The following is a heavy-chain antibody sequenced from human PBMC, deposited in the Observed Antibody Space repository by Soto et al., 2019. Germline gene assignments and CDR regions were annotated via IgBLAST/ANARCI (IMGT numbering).Heavy chain of an antibody. Sequence: ASVKVSCKSSGYSFTHYGFSWVRQAPGQGLEWMGWISIYNGNTKYAQKLQGRVTMTTDTSTSTAYMELRSLRSDDTAVYYCARPISSSSREGRYYYYYGMDVWGQGTTVTVSS. V-gene: IGHV1-18*04. D-gene: IGHD6-6*01. CDR2: ISIYNGNT. CDR1: GYSFTHYG. CDR3: ARPISSSSREGRYYYYYGMDV. J-gene: IGHJ6*02.